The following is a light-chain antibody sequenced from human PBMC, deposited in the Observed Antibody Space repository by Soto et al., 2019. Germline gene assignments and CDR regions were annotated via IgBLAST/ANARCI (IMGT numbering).Light chain of an antibody. CDR2: DAS. J-gene: IGKJ1*01. V-gene: IGKV3-11*01. CDR3: QQRTNWPPSWT. Sequence: EIVLTQSPATLSLSPGERATLSCRANQSVSSYLAWYQQKPGQAPRLLIYDASDRATGIPVRFSGSGSGTDFTLPISSRVPEDFAVYYCQQRTNWPPSWTFGQGTKVEIK. CDR1: QSVSSY.